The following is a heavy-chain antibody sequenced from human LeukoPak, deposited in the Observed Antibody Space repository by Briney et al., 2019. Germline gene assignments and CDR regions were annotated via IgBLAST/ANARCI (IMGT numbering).Heavy chain of an antibody. CDR2: IYHSGST. Sequence: SETLSLTCTVSGGSISSGGYYWSWIRQHPGKGLEWIGYIYHSGSTYYNPSLKSRVTISVDRSKNQFSLKLSSVTAADTAVYYCAEGNWNYGTFDYWGQGTLVTVSS. J-gene: IGHJ4*02. CDR1: GGSISSGGYY. V-gene: IGHV4-30-2*01. D-gene: IGHD1-7*01. CDR3: AEGNWNYGTFDY.